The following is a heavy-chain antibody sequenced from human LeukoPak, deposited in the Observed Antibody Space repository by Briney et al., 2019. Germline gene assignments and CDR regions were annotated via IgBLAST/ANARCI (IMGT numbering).Heavy chain of an antibody. D-gene: IGHD3-10*01. CDR1: GGSFSGYY. CDR3: ASLGGSGLMDV. V-gene: IGHV4-34*01. CDR2: INHSGST. Sequence: SETLSLTCAVYGGSFSGYYWSWIRQPPGKGLEWIGEINHSGSTNYNPSLKSRVTISVDTSKNQFSLKLSSVTAADTAVYYCASLGGSGLMDVWGKGTTVTVSS. J-gene: IGHJ6*04.